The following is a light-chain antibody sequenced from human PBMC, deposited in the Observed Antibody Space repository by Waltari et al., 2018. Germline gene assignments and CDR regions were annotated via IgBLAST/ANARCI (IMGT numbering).Light chain of an antibody. CDR1: QGISSY. V-gene: IGKV1-39*01. CDR2: AAS. CDR3: QQTYSHFRT. Sequence: DIRMTQSPPSLPASVGDSVTITCRASQGISSYLNWYQQKPGQAPKLLIYAASGLQSGVPSRFSGSGFGTDFTLTINSLQPEDFAVYFCQQTYSHFRTFGQGTKVDVK. J-gene: IGKJ1*01.